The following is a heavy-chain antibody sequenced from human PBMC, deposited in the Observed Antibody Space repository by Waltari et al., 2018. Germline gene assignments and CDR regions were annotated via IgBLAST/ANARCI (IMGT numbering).Heavy chain of an antibody. D-gene: IGHD3-16*02. V-gene: IGHV4-34*01. Sequence: GLLKPSETLSLTCAVYGGSFSGYYWSWIRQPPGKGLEWIGEINHSGSTNYNPSLKSRVTISVDTSKNQFSLKLSSVTAADTAVYYCARRRQTFGGVIVIGWFDPWGQGTLVTVSS. J-gene: IGHJ5*02. CDR3: ARRRQTFGGVIVIGWFDP. CDR1: GGSFSGYY. CDR2: INHSGST.